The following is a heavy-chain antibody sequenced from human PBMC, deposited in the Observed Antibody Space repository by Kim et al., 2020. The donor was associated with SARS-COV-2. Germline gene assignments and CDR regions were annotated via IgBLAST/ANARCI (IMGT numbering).Heavy chain of an antibody. V-gene: IGHV4-39*01. CDR3: ARPLLPAAIYHAFAR. CDR2: IYHSGST. J-gene: IGHJ5*02. D-gene: IGHD2-2*01. Sequence: SETLSLTCTVSGASISTSYWAWIRQSPGKGLEWIASIYHSGSTYYNPSLRSRVSMSIDTSKNQFSLKLRSLTAADTAVYFCARPLLPAAIYHAFARWSQGTLVTLSS. CDR1: GASISTSY.